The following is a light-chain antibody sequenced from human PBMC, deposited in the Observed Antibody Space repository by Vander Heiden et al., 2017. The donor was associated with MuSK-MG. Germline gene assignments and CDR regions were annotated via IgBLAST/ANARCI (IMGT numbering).Light chain of an antibody. CDR2: AAS. V-gene: IGKV1-27*01. Sequence: DIQMTQSPSSLSASVGDRVTITCRASQGISLYLAWYQQKPGKVPKLLISAASTLQSGVPSRFRGSGSGTEFTLTNSGLQPEDVATYYCQKSNSAPPLTFGGGTKVEIK. CDR1: QGISLY. J-gene: IGKJ4*01. CDR3: QKSNSAPPLT.